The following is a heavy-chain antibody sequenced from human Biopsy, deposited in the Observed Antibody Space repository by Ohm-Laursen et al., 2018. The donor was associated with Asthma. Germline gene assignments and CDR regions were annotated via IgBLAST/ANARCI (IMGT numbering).Heavy chain of an antibody. V-gene: IGHV1-3*01. CDR2: INASDGNT. CDR1: GYTFIHFA. J-gene: IGHJ3*01. Sequence: SVKVSCKASGYTFIHFAIHWVRQAPGQRLEWMGWINASDGNTKYSQKFQGRVTITRDTSGSTAYMDLRSLRSEDTAMYYCARTFYDFLTGQCSNVFPLWGKGKRVTASS. CDR3: ARTFYDFLTGQCSNVFPL. D-gene: IGHD3-9*01.